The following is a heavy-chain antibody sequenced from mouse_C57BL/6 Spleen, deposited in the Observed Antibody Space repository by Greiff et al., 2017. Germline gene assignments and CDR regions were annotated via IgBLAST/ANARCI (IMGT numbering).Heavy chain of an antibody. CDR2: IDPENGDT. CDR3: TIRYYAMDY. Sequence: EVQLQQSGAELVRPGASVKLSCTASGFNIKDDYMHWVKQRPEQGLEWIGWIDPENGDTEYASKFQGKVTITADTSSNTAYLQLSSLTSEDTAVYYCTIRYYAMDYWGQGTSVTVSS. J-gene: IGHJ4*01. CDR1: GFNIKDDY. V-gene: IGHV14-4*01.